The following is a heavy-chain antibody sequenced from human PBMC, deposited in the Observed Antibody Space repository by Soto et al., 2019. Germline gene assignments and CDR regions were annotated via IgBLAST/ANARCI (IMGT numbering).Heavy chain of an antibody. J-gene: IGHJ6*02. V-gene: IGHV3-53*01. CDR1: GFTISSNY. CDR2: IYSGGST. D-gene: IGHD1-26*01. CDR3: AREWELPNYYGMDV. Sequence: GGSLRLSCAASGFTISSNYMSWVRQAPGKGLEWVSVIYSGGSTYYADSVKGRFTISRDNSKNTVHLQMNSLRAEDTAVYYCAREWELPNYYGMDVWGQGTTVTVSS.